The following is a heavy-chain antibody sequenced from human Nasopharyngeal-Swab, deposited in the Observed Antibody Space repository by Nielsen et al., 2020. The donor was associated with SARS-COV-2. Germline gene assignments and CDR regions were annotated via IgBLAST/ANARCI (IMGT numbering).Heavy chain of an antibody. D-gene: IGHD3/OR15-3a*01. V-gene: IGHV1-8*01. CDR3: ARGAFGLDHSWFDP. CDR2: MNPKSGEV. Sequence: ASVKVSCKCSGYNFNRNDINWVRQAPGQGLEWTGWMNPKSGEVGYEQKFQGRVTMTRNTATATVYMELSGLRHEDTAVYYCARGAFGLDHSWFDPWGQGTLVTVSS. CDR1: GYNFNRND. J-gene: IGHJ5*02.